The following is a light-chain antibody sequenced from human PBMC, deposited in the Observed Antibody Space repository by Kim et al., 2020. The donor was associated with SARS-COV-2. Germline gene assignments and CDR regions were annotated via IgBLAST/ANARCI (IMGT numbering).Light chain of an antibody. J-gene: IGKJ2*01. V-gene: IGKV3-15*01. CDR2: GAS. Sequence: EIVMTQSPATLSVSPGERVTLSCRASESVSNNLAWYQQKPGQAPRLLIYGASTRATGIPARFSGGGSGTEFSLTITSLQSEDFALYYCQQYHKWPPYTFGQGTKLEI. CDR1: ESVSNN. CDR3: QQYHKWPPYT.